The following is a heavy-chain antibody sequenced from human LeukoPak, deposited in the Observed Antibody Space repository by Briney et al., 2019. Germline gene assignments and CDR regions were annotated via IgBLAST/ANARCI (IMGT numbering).Heavy chain of an antibody. CDR1: GGSISSYY. Sequence: SETLSLTCTVSGGSISSYYWSWIRQPPGKGLEWIGYIYYSGSTNYNPSLKSRVTLSVDTSKNQFSLKLSSVTAADTAVYYCARSGWSPYYFDYWGQGTLVTVSS. V-gene: IGHV4-59*01. CDR2: IYYSGST. J-gene: IGHJ4*02. D-gene: IGHD6-19*01. CDR3: ARSGWSPYYFDY.